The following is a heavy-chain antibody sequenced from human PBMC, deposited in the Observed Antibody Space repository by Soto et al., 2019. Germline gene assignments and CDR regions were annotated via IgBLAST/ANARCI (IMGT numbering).Heavy chain of an antibody. CDR1: GYTFTSYD. CDR3: ARHRRYDFWSGHSY. Sequence: ASVKVYCKASGYTFTSYDINWVRQATGQGLEWMGWMNPNSGNTGYAQKFQGRVTMTRNTSISTAYMELSSLRSEDTAVYYCARHRRYDFWSGHSYWGQGTLVTVSS. J-gene: IGHJ4*02. CDR2: MNPNSGNT. D-gene: IGHD3-3*01. V-gene: IGHV1-8*01.